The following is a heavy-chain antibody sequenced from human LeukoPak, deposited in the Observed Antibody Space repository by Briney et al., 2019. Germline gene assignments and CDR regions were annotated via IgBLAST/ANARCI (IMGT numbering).Heavy chain of an antibody. CDR2: IYYSGST. D-gene: IGHD6-13*01. J-gene: IGHJ6*02. Sequence: SETLSLTCTVSGGSMRSYYWSWIRQPPGKGLEWMGYIYYSGSTNYNPSLKSRVTMSVDTSKNQFSLKLSSVAAADTGVYYCARGPAAAGPDYPDYYGMDVWGQGSTVTVSS. V-gene: IGHV4-59*01. CDR1: GGSMRSYY. CDR3: ARGPAAAGPDYPDYYGMDV.